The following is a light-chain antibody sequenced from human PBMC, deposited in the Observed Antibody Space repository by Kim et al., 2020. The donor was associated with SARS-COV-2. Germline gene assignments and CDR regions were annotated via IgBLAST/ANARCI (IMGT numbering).Light chain of an antibody. CDR2: GAS. CDR1: QSVGSS. J-gene: IGKJ1*01. CDR3: QQYNNWPPWT. V-gene: IGKV3-15*01. Sequence: SPGERATLPCRASQSVGSSISWDQQKPGQAPGRLIYGASTRATGSPARFSGSGSGTEFNLTITSLRSEDYAVEYYQQYNNWPPWTFGQGTKVDIK.